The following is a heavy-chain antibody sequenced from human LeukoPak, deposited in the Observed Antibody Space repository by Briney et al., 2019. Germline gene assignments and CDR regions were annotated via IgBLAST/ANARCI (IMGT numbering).Heavy chain of an antibody. V-gene: IGHV4-39*01. D-gene: IGHD6-6*01. J-gene: IGHJ5*02. CDR1: GGSISSGSHY. CDR2: VYYSGST. CDR3: ARNSSSSPWFDP. Sequence: PSETLSLTCTVSGGSISSGSHYWGWIRQPPGKGPEWIGTVYYSGSTYYNPSLKSRVTISVDTSENQFSLRLSSVTAADTAVYYCARNSSSSPWFDPWGQGTLVTVSS.